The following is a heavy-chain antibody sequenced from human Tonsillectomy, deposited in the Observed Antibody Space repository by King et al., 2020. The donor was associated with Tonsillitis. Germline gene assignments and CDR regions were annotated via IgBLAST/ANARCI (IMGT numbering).Heavy chain of an antibody. CDR2: IYSGGTV. D-gene: IGHD5-18*01. CDR3: AREVTYYSYMDV. CDR1: GFTVSSSY. V-gene: IGHV3-53*01. Sequence: VQLVESGGGLIQPGGSLRLSCAASGFTVSSSYMSWVRQAPGKGLEWVSVIYSGGTVYYADSVMGRFTISRDDSNNTLFLQMNSLRVEDTAVYYCAREVTYYSYMDVWGKGTTVTVSS. J-gene: IGHJ6*03.